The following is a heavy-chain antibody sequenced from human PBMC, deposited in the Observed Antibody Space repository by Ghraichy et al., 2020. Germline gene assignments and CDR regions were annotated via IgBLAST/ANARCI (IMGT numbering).Heavy chain of an antibody. CDR3: ARDRYDSSGYFEGFDY. CDR2: TYYRSKWYA. Sequence: SQTLSLTCAISGDSVSSNSAAWNWIRQSPSRGLEWLGRTYYRSKWYADYAPSVKSRITINPDTSKNQFSLQLNSVTPEDTAVYYCARDRYDSSGYFEGFDYGGQGTLVTVSS. D-gene: IGHD3-22*01. V-gene: IGHV6-1*01. CDR1: GDSVSSNSAA. J-gene: IGHJ4*02.